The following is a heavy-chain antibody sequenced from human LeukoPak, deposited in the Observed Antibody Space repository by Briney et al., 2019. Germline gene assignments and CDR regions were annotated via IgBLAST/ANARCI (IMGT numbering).Heavy chain of an antibody. CDR2: IYTGGGT. D-gene: IGHD5-12*01. J-gene: IGHJ4*02. CDR1: GFTFSDYY. Sequence: AGGSLRLSCAASGFTFSDYYMSWIRQAPGKGLEWVSVIYTGGGTHYADSVRGRFTISRDNSKHTLFLQMNSLRAEDTAVYYCVRVANGATFDYWGQGTLVTVSS. CDR3: VRVANGATFDY. V-gene: IGHV3-66*01.